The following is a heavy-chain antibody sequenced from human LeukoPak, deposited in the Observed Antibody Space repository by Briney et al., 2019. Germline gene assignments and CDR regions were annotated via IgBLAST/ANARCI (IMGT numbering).Heavy chain of an antibody. CDR2: IGTAGDT. CDR1: GFTFSTSD. V-gene: IGHV3-13*01. D-gene: IGHD4-17*01. CDR3: VRLRSAAFDI. J-gene: IGHJ3*02. Sequence: GGSLRLSCAASGFTFSTSDMHWVRQPTGKGLEWVSAIGTAGDTYYPGSVKGRFIISRENAKNSLYLQMNSLRVGDTAVYYCVRLRSAAFDIWGQGTMVTVSS.